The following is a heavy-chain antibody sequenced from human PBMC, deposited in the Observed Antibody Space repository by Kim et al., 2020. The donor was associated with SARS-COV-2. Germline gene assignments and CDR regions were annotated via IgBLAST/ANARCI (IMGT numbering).Heavy chain of an antibody. D-gene: IGHD5-12*01. J-gene: IGHJ4*02. CDR3: ARSYSGYDFDY. Sequence: THYNPSLQSRVTISVDTSKDQFSLRRTSVTAADTAVYYCARSYSGYDFDYWGQGTLVTVSS. V-gene: IGHV4-31*02. CDR2: T.